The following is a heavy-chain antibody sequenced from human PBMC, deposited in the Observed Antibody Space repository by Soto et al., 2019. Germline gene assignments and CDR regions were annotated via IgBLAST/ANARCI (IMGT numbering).Heavy chain of an antibody. J-gene: IGHJ5*02. V-gene: IGHV1-8*01. Sequence: QVQLVQSGAEVKKPGASVKVSCKASGYTFINYDINWVRQAPGQGFEWVGWMNPDSGNTGYAQNFQGRVTMTGNTSISSVYMELSSLTSEDTAVYYCARRRGSNGWFDLWGQGTLVTVSS. CDR3: ARRRGSNGWFDL. CDR1: GYTFINYD. D-gene: IGHD2-8*01. CDR2: MNPDSGNT.